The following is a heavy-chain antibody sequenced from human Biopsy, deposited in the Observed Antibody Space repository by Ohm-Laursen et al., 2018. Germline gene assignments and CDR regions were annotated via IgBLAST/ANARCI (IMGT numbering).Heavy chain of an antibody. D-gene: IGHD4-23*01. CDR3: ARDTRWSPYSMDV. J-gene: IGHJ6*02. CDR2: ISGGGTI. Sequence: SLRLSCAASGFPFSDYYMRWIRQAPGRGLEWVSYISGGGTIYYGDSMKGRVTISRDNAKNSLYLQMHSLRAEDTAVYYCARDTRWSPYSMDVWGQGTKVTVSS. CDR1: GFPFSDYY. V-gene: IGHV3-11*01.